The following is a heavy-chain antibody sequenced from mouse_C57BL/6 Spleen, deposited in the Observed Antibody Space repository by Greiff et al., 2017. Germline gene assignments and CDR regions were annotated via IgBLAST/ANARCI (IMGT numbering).Heavy chain of an antibody. CDR1: GYTFTSYW. Sequence: VQLQQPGAELVKPGASVKLSCKASGYTFTSYWMHWVKQRPGQGLEWIGMIHPNSGSTNYNEKFKSKATLTVDKSSSTAYMQLSSLTSEDSAVYYCAREGVIYYDYDEAWFAYWGQGTLVTVSA. J-gene: IGHJ3*01. D-gene: IGHD2-4*01. CDR2: IHPNSGST. CDR3: AREGVIYYDYDEAWFAY. V-gene: IGHV1-64*01.